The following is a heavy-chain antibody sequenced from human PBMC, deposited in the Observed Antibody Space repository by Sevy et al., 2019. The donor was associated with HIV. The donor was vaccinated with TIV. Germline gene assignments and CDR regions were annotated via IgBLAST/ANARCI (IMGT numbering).Heavy chain of an antibody. CDR3: ASGECGSCYPGSYYYYGMDV. CDR1: GGTFSSYA. Sequence: ASVKVFCKASGGTFSSYAISWVRQAPGQGLEWMGGIIPIFGTANYAQKFQGRVTITADESTSTAYMERSSLRSEDTAVYYCASGECGSCYPGSYYYYGMDVWGQGTTVTVSS. CDR2: IIPIFGTA. D-gene: IGHD2-15*01. J-gene: IGHJ6*02. V-gene: IGHV1-69*13.